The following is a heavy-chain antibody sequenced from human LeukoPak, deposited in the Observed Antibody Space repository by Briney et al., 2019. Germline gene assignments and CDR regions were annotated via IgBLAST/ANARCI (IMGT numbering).Heavy chain of an antibody. Sequence: GGSLRLSCAASGFTFSSYAMNWVRQAPGKGLEWVSSISGSSDITYYADSVKGRFTISRDNSKKTLYMQMNSLRAEDTAVYYCAKGRNYDTSDYFQSWGQGTLVTVSS. CDR3: AKGRNYDTSDYFQS. CDR2: ISGSSDIT. CDR1: GFTFSSYA. D-gene: IGHD3-22*01. V-gene: IGHV3-23*01. J-gene: IGHJ4*02.